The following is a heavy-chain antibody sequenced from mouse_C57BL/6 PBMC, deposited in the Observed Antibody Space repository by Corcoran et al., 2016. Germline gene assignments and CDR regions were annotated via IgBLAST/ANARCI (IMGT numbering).Heavy chain of an antibody. D-gene: IGHD3-2*02. J-gene: IGHJ2*01. Sequence: QVQLQQSGAELARPGASVKLSCKASGYTFTSYGISWVKQRTGQGLEWIGEIYPRSGNTYYNEKFKGKATLTANKSSSTAYMELRSLISEDSAVYFCSRGQLRCFDYWGQGTTLTVSS. V-gene: IGHV1-81*01. CDR2: IYPRSGNT. CDR3: SRGQLRCFDY. CDR1: GYTFTSYG.